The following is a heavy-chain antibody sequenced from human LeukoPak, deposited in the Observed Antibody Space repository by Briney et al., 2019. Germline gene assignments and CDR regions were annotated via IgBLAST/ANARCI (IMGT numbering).Heavy chain of an antibody. Sequence: GGTLRLSCAASGFTFSSHGMSWVRQAPGKGLEWVSTISGSGDNTCYADSVKGRFTISRDNSKNTLYLQMNSLRAEDTAVYYCARVTYGSGTYGAFDYWGQGTLVTVSS. CDR3: ARVTYGSGTYGAFDY. CDR2: ISGSGDNT. CDR1: GFTFSSHG. D-gene: IGHD3-10*01. J-gene: IGHJ4*02. V-gene: IGHV3-23*01.